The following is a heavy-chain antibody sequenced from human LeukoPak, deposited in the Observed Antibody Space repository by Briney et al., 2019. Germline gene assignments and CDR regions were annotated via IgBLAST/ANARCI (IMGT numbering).Heavy chain of an antibody. V-gene: IGHV3-23*01. J-gene: IGHJ5*02. CDR2: ISGSGGNT. D-gene: IGHD3-3*01. Sequence: PGGSLRLSCAASGFTFSSYVLNWVRQAPGKGLEWVSAISGSGGNTYYADSVKGRFTISRDNSKNTLYLQMNSLRAEDTAVYYCARSGYYDAYNWFDPWGQGTLVTVSS. CDR1: GFTFSSYV. CDR3: ARSGYYDAYNWFDP.